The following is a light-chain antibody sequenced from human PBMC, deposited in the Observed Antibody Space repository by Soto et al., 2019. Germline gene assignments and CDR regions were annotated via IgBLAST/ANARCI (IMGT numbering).Light chain of an antibody. J-gene: IGLJ1*01. Sequence: QSALTQPPSASGTPGQRVTISCSGSDSNIGRNVVYWYQQLPGTAPKLLVYRSDQRPSGVPDRFSGSKSDTSASLAISELRPEDEADYYCAAWDDSLSGHYVFGTGTKVTVL. CDR3: AAWDDSLSGHYV. CDR1: DSNIGRNV. CDR2: RSD. V-gene: IGLV1-47*01.